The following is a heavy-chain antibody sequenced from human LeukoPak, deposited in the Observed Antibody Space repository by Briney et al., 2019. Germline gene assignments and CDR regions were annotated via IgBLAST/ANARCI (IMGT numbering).Heavy chain of an antibody. V-gene: IGHV3-49*04. CDR3: TTDYQLDY. CDR2: IRTKANDETT. CDR1: GFTFGAFV. Sequence: GGSQTLSCTASGFTFGAFVVSWVRQTPGKGLEWVGFIRTKANDETTKYAASVQGRFTISRDDSNSIAYLQMNSLKTEDTAVYYCTTDYQLDYWGQGTLVTVSS. D-gene: IGHD2-2*01. J-gene: IGHJ4*02.